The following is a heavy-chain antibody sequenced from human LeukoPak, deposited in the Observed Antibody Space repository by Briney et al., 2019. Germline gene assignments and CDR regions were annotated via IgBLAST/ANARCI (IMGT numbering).Heavy chain of an antibody. Sequence: GGSLRLSCAVSGFPFSSYAMSWVRQAPGKGLEWVSGISSSGASTYYADSVKGRFTISRDNPKNTLYLQMNSLRAEDTAVYYCAKDPHATYYGSGSYYPPDYWGQGTLVTVSS. V-gene: IGHV3-23*01. J-gene: IGHJ4*02. CDR2: ISSSGAST. CDR3: AKDPHATYYGSGSYYPPDY. D-gene: IGHD3-10*01. CDR1: GFPFSSYA.